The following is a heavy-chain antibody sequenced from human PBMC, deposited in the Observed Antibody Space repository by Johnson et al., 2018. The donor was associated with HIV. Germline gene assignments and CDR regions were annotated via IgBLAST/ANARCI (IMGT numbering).Heavy chain of an antibody. D-gene: IGHD6-13*01. V-gene: IGHV3-53*01. CDR1: GFTVSSNY. CDR3: AKDEEGYSSAWSAGTAFDI. Sequence: VQVVESGGGLIQPGGSLRLSCAASGFTVSSNYMSWVRQAPGKGLEWVSVIYSGGSTYYADSVKGRFTISRDNSKNTLYLQMNSLRAEDTAVYYCAKDEEGYSSAWSAGTAFDIWGQGTMVTVSS. J-gene: IGHJ3*02. CDR2: IYSGGST.